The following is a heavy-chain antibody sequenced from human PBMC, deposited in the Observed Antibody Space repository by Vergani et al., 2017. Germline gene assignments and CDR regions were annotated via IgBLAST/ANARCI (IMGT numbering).Heavy chain of an antibody. V-gene: IGHV4-59*01. J-gene: IGHJ6*03. D-gene: IGHD3-3*01. CDR3: ARDTIFGAGYYYMDV. CDR2: IYYSGST. Sequence: QVQLQESGPGLVKPSETLSLTCTVSGGSISSYYWSWIRQPPGKGLEWIGYIYYSGSTNYNPSLKSLVTISVDTSKNQFSLKLSSVTAADTAVYYCARDTIFGAGYYYMDVWGKGTTVTVSS. CDR1: GGSISSYY.